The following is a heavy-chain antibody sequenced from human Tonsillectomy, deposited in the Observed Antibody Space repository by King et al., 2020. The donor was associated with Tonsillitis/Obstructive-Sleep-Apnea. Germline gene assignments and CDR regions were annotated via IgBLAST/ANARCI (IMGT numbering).Heavy chain of an antibody. V-gene: IGHV4-34*01. J-gene: IGHJ6*03. Sequence: VQLQQWGAGLLKPSETLSLTCAVYGGSFSGYYWSWIRQPPGKGLEWIGEINHSGSTNYNPSLKSRVTISVDTSKNQFSLKLSSVTAADTAVYYCARVRKSIAARPANYYYYYMDVWGKGTTVTVSS. CDR3: ARVRKSIAARPANYYYYYMDV. CDR2: INHSGST. D-gene: IGHD6-6*01. CDR1: GGSFSGYY.